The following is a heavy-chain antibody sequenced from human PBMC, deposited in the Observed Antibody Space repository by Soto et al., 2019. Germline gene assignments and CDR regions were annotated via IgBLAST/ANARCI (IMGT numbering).Heavy chain of an antibody. D-gene: IGHD5-18*01. CDR2: ISGSGGST. J-gene: IGHJ6*02. CDR3: ARGHSPLDV. Sequence: GGSLRLSCAASGFTFSSYAMIWVRQAPGKGLEWVSAISGSGGSTHYADSVKGRFTISKDNSKNTLYLQMNSLRAEDTAVYYCARGHSPLDVWGQGTTVTVSS. CDR1: GFTFSSYA. V-gene: IGHV3-23*01.